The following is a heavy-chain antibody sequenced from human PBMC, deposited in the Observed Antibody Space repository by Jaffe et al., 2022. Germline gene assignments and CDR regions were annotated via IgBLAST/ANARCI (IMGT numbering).Heavy chain of an antibody. CDR2: INPNSGGT. CDR3: ARVTRITMVRGVMGWFDP. D-gene: IGHD3-10*01. Sequence: QVQLVQSGAEVKKPGASVKVSCKASGYTFTGYYMHWVRQAPGQGLEWMGWINPNSGGTNYAQKFQGRVTMTRDTSISTAYMELSRLRSDDTAVYYCARVTRITMVRGVMGWFDPWGQGTLVTVSS. V-gene: IGHV1-2*02. CDR1: GYTFTGYY. J-gene: IGHJ5*02.